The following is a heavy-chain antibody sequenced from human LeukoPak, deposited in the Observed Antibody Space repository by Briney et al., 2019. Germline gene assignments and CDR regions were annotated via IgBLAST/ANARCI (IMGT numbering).Heavy chain of an antibody. J-gene: IGHJ4*02. V-gene: IGHV3-66*01. CDR3: AKEQGSGWHIFDY. D-gene: IGHD6-19*01. CDR1: GFTVSSNY. Sequence: GGSLRLSCAASGFTVSSNYMSWVRQAPGKGLEWVSVIYSGGSTYYADSVKGRFTISRDNSKNTLFLQMNSLRVEDTAVYYCAKEQGSGWHIFDYWGQGTLVTVSS. CDR2: IYSGGST.